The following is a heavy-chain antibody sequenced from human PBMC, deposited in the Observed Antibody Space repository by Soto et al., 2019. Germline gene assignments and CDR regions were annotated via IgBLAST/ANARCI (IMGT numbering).Heavy chain of an antibody. D-gene: IGHD2-2*02. Sequence: QVQLVQSGAEVKKPGSSVKVSCKASGGTFSSYAISWVRQAPGQGLEWMGAIIPIFGTANYAQKFQGRVTITADESTSTAYMELSSLRSEDTAVYYCARYAVPAAIDSYYYYGMDVWGQGTTVTVSS. J-gene: IGHJ6*02. CDR3: ARYAVPAAIDSYYYYGMDV. V-gene: IGHV1-69*01. CDR2: IIPIFGTA. CDR1: GGTFSSYA.